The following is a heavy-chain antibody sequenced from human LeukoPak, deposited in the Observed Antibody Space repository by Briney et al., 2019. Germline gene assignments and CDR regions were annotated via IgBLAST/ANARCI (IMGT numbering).Heavy chain of an antibody. D-gene: IGHD3-22*01. CDR3: ARDVYSYDSSGSGNWFDP. CDR2: TYYRSKWYS. Sequence: SQTLSLTCAISGDSVSSNSAAWSWIRQSPSRGLEWLGRTYYRSKWYSDYAVSVKSRITINPDTSKNQFSLQLNSVTPEDTAVYYCARDVYSYDSSGSGNWFDPWGQGTLVTVSS. V-gene: IGHV6-1*01. J-gene: IGHJ5*02. CDR1: GDSVSSNSAA.